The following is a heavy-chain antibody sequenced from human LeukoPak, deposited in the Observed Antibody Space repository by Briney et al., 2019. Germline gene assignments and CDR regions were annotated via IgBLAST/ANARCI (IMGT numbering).Heavy chain of an antibody. CDR2: MNPNSGDT. Sequence: ASVKVSCKAYGYAFTSYDINWVRQATGQGLEWMGWMNPNSGDTGFAQKFQGRVTMTRDTSISTAYMELSSLRSEDTAVYYCATTGALYYYDSSGFRDAFDIWGQGTMVTVSS. CDR1: GYAFTSYD. D-gene: IGHD3-22*01. CDR3: ATTGALYYYDSSGFRDAFDI. V-gene: IGHV1-8*01. J-gene: IGHJ3*02.